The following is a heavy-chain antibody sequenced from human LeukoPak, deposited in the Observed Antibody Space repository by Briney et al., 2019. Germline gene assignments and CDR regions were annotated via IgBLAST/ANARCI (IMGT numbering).Heavy chain of an antibody. V-gene: IGHV3-21*01. Sequence: GGSLRLSCAAYGFTFSSYSMNWVRQAPGKGLEWVSDISSSSSYISYADSVKSRFTISRDNDTNSLYLQMDSLRAEDTAVYYCARCLGATRCAFDIWGQGTMVTVSS. CDR2: ISSSSSYI. D-gene: IGHD1-26*01. CDR3: ARCLGATRCAFDI. CDR1: GFTFSSYS. J-gene: IGHJ3*02.